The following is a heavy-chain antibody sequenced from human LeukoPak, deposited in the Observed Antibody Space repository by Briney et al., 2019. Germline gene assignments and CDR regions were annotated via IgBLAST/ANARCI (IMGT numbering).Heavy chain of an antibody. CDR1: GFTFSSYW. Sequence: GGSLRLSCAASGFTFSSYWMSWVRQAPGKGLEWVANIKQDGSEKYYVDSVKGRFTISRDNAKNSLYLQMNSLRAEDTAVYYCARGSSVTANNFDYWGQGTLVTVSS. J-gene: IGHJ4*02. V-gene: IGHV3-7*01. CDR3: ARGSSVTANNFDY. CDR2: IKQDGSEK. D-gene: IGHD4-11*01.